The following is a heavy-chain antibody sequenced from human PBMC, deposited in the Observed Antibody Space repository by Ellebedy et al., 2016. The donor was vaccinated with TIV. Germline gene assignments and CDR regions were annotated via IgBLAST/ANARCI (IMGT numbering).Heavy chain of an antibody. Sequence: GESLKISCVASGFAFSKYWMSWVRQDPGRGLEWLANIAQDGSEKHYADSVKGRFTISRDNTKNSVFLQMDSLTADDSAVYYCASYGERSGGFSLDNWGQGTLVTVSS. V-gene: IGHV3-7*01. CDR2: IAQDGSEK. CDR3: ASYGERSGGFSLDN. CDR1: GFAFSKYW. J-gene: IGHJ4*02. D-gene: IGHD6-19*01.